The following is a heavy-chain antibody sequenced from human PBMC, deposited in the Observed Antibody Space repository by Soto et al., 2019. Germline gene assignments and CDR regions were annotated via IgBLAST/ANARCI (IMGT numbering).Heavy chain of an antibody. CDR3: ARGSSIAGLYYGMDV. CDR2: NYYSGIT. D-gene: IGHD6-6*01. CDR1: GGSISSGGYY. V-gene: IGHV4-31*03. J-gene: IGHJ6*02. Sequence: PSETLSLTCTVSGGSISSGGYYWTWIRQHPGKGLEWTGYNYYSGITYYNPSLKSRVTTSLDTSKNQFSLKLSSVTAADTAVYYCARGSSIAGLYYGMDVWGQGTTVTVSS.